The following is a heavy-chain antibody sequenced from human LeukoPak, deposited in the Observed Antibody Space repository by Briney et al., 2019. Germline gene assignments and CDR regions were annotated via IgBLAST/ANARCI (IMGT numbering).Heavy chain of an antibody. V-gene: IGHV4-34*01. J-gene: IGHJ3*02. CDR2: IHHSGSP. CDR3: ARDLSDYYGSGSYRPIDAFDI. Sequence: SETLSLTCAVYGGSFSGYYWSWICQPPGKGLEWMGEIHHSGSPNYNPSLKSRVTISIDTSKNQFSLKLSPVTAADTAVYYCARDLSDYYGSGSYRPIDAFDIWGQGTMVTVSS. D-gene: IGHD3-10*01. CDR1: GGSFSGYY.